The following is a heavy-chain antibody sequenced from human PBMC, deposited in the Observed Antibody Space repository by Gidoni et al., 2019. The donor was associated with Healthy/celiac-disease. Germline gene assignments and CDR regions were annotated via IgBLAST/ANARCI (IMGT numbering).Heavy chain of an antibody. CDR3: ARAGSVGYCSSTSCYYYYYMDV. Sequence: EVQLVESGGGLVQPGGSLRLSCAASGFTFSSYWMSWVRQAPGKGLEWVANIKQDGSEKYYVDSVKGRFTISRDNAKNSLYLQMNSLRAEDTAVYYCARAGSVGYCSSTSCYYYYYMDVWGKGTTVTVSS. J-gene: IGHJ6*03. CDR2: IKQDGSEK. V-gene: IGHV3-7*03. D-gene: IGHD2-2*01. CDR1: GFTFSSYW.